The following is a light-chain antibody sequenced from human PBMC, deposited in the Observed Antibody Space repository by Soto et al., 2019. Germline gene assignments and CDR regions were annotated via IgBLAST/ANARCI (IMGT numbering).Light chain of an antibody. V-gene: IGKV3-20*01. J-gene: IGKJ3*01. Sequence: EIVLTKSPGTLALSPGERATLSCRASQSVSSSYLAWYQQKPGQAPRLLIHGASRRATGVPDRFSGSGSGTDFTLTITSLEPEDFAVYYCQQHGSSPGTFGPGTKVDIK. CDR1: QSVSSSY. CDR2: GAS. CDR3: QQHGSSPGT.